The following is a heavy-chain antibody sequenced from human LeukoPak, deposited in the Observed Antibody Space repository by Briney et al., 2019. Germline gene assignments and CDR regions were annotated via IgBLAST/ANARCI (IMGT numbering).Heavy chain of an antibody. Sequence: PGGSLRLSCSPSGYSFSVYASSGVRQAPQKGVEWVSSISHNGGSTLYAHSMKGRFTLSRDNSKSTLYLDENTLRAEDTAVYYCAKFLYLYSYGCLDYSGEGSPVSVYS. J-gene: IGHJ4*02. D-gene: IGHD5-18*01. CDR1: GYSFSVYA. V-gene: IGHV3-23*01. CDR2: ISHNGGST. CDR3: AKFLYLYSYGCLDY.